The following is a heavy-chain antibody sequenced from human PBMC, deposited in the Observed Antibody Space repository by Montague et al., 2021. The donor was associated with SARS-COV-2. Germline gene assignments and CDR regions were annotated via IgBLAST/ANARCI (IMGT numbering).Heavy chain of an antibody. CDR1: GFIFSSYA. CDR2: ISYDGSNK. Sequence: SLRLSCAASGFIFSSYAMHWVRQAPGKGLEWVAVISYDGSNKFFSDSVXGRFTISRDNSKNMLYLQMSSLRAEDTAVYYCARAGWRCSGSSCYSQGGFDYKNQGTLVTVSA. J-gene: IGHJ4*02. D-gene: IGHD2-15*01. CDR3: ARAGWRCSGSSCYSQGGFDY. V-gene: IGHV3-30-3*01.